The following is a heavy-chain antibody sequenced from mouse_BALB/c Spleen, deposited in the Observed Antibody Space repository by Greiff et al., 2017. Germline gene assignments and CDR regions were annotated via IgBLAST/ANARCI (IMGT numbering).Heavy chain of an antibody. CDR3: ASPLYYDYPWFAY. CDR2: ISSGSSTI. D-gene: IGHD2-4*01. V-gene: IGHV5-17*02. Sequence: EVMLVESGGGLVQPGGSRKLSCAASGFTFSSFGMHWVRQAPEKGLEWVAYISSGSSTIYYADTVKGRFTISRDNPKNTLFLQMTSLRSEDTAMYYCASPLYYDYPWFAYWGQGTLVTVSA. J-gene: IGHJ3*01. CDR1: GFTFSSFG.